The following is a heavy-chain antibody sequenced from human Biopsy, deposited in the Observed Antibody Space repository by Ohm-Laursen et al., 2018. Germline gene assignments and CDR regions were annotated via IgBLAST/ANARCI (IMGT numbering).Heavy chain of an antibody. Sequence: GSSVPVSCKASGGTFSSYVISWVRQAPGQGLEWLGRIIRTFATPTHAPDFQGRVTFPADKSTGTAHLDLSRLRSEDTAIYYCAGGAAKGNPYDHWGQGTLVTVSS. CDR3: AGGAAKGNPYDH. D-gene: IGHD3-10*01. J-gene: IGHJ5*02. CDR2: IIRTFATP. V-gene: IGHV1-69*06. CDR1: GGTFSSYV.